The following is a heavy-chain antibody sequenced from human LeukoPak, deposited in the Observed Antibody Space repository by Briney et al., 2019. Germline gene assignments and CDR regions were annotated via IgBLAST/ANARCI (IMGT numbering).Heavy chain of an antibody. V-gene: IGHV4-38-2*01. D-gene: IGHD1-7*01. Sequence: SETLSLTCAVSGYSISSGYYWGWIRQPPGKGLEWIGSIYHSGSTYYNPSLKSRVTISVDTSKNQFSLKQSSVTAADTAVYYCARRTGTTAMDVWGKGTTVTVSS. CDR2: IYHSGST. CDR3: ARRTGTTAMDV. CDR1: GYSISSGYY. J-gene: IGHJ6*03.